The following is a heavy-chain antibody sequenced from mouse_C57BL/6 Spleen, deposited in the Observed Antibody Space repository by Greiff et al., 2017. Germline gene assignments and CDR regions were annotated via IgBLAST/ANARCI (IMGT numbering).Heavy chain of an antibody. CDR1: GYTFTSYG. D-gene: IGHD3-2*02. CDR2: IYPRSGNT. Sequence: VQLQESGAELARPGASVKLSCKASGYTFTSYGISWVKQRTGQGLEWIGEIYPRSGNTYYNEKFKGKATLTADKSSSTAYMELRSLTSEDSAVYFCARDSSGSFAYWGQGTLGTVSA. V-gene: IGHV1-81*01. J-gene: IGHJ3*01. CDR3: ARDSSGSFAY.